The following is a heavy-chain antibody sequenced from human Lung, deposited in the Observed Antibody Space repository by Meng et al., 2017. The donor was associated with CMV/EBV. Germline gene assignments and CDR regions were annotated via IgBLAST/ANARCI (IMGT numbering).Heavy chain of an antibody. V-gene: IGHV3-7*01. CDR1: GFTFSRYW. CDR2: IRQDGTEK. D-gene: IGHD3-16*01. J-gene: IGHJ6*02. CDR3: ARVPAVLYYYYYGIEV. Sequence: ESLKISXAASGFTFSRYWMSWVRQAPGKGLEWVANIRQDGTEKHYVGSVKGRFTVSRDNAKNSLYLQMNSLRAEDSAVYYCARVPAVLYYYYYGIEVWGQGTMVTVSS.